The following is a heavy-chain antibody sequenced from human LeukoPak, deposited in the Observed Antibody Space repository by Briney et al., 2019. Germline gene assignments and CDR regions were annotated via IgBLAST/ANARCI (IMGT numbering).Heavy chain of an antibody. CDR2: ISGSGGST. V-gene: IGHV3-23*01. Sequence: GGSLRLSCAASGFTFSSYAMSWVRQAPGKGLEWVSVISGSGGSTYSADSVKGRFIISRDNSKNTLYLQMNSLRAEDTAVYYCARGESGSYVWAYYYYGMDVWGQGTTVTVSS. CDR3: ARGESGSYVWAYYYYGMDV. D-gene: IGHD1-26*01. J-gene: IGHJ6*02. CDR1: GFTFSSYA.